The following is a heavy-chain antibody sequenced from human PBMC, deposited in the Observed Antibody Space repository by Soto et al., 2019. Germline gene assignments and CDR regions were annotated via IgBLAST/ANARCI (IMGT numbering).Heavy chain of an antibody. J-gene: IGHJ6*02. CDR2: IYPGDSDT. V-gene: IGHV5-51*01. CDR3: ARQLGYSSSWPYYYYGRDV. D-gene: IGHD6-13*01. CDR1: GYSFTSYW. Sequence: GESLKISCKGSGYSFTSYWIGWVRQMPGKGLEWMGIIYPGDSDTRYSPSFQGQVTISADKSISTAYLQWSSLKASDTAMYYCARQLGYSSSWPYYYYGRDVWGQGTTGTVS.